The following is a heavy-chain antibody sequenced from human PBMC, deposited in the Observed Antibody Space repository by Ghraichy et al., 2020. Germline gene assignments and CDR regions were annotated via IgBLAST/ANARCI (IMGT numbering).Heavy chain of an antibody. J-gene: IGHJ4*02. D-gene: IGHD3-16*02. CDR1: GDSISAYY. CDR2: IYYSGST. V-gene: IGHV4-59*01. CDR3: ARATSIVITH. Sequence: SETLSLTCTVSGDSISAYYWSWIRQPPGKGLEWIGYIYYSGSTNYNPSLKSRVTISIDTSKTQFSLKLSSVTAADTAVYYCARATSIVITHWGQGTLVTVSS.